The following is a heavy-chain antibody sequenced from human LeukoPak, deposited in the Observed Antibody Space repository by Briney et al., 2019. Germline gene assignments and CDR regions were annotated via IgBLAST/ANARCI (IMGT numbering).Heavy chain of an antibody. CDR2: MKPSTGDT. CDR1: GYTFTNYD. D-gene: IGHD6-25*01. CDR3: ARGGF. Sequence: ASVKVSCKASGYTFTNYDINWVRQATGQGLEWMGWMKPSTGDTGYARKLEGRVTFTRDTSTRTAYMELSSLRLEDTAVYYCARGGFWGQGTLVTVSS. V-gene: IGHV1-8*01. J-gene: IGHJ4*02.